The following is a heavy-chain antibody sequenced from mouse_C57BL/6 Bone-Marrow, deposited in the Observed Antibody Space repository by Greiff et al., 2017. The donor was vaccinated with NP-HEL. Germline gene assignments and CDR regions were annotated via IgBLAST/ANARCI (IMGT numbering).Heavy chain of an antibody. D-gene: IGHD2-1*01. V-gene: IGHV5-16*01. CDR3: ARGCNPVSDAMDY. CDR2: INYDGSST. Sequence: EVQVVESEGGLVQPGSSMKLSCTASGFTFSDYYMAWVRQVPEKGLEWVANINYDGSSTYYLDSLKSRFIISRDNAKNILYLQMSSLKSEDTATYYCARGCNPVSDAMDYWGQGTSVTVSS. J-gene: IGHJ4*01. CDR1: GFTFSDYY.